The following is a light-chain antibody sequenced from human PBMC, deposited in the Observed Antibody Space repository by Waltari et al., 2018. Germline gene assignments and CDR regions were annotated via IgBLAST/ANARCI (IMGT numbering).Light chain of an antibody. CDR2: WAS. V-gene: IGKV4-1*01. J-gene: IGKJ1*01. Sequence: IVMTRFPDSLAASLGERATINCKSSQSVLYRSNNKEFLAWYLQKPGQPAKLLIYWASTRESGVPDRFSGSGSGTDFTLTISSLQAEDVAVYYCQQYCTTPTFGQGTKVEIK. CDR3: QQYCTTPT. CDR1: QSVLYRSNNKEF.